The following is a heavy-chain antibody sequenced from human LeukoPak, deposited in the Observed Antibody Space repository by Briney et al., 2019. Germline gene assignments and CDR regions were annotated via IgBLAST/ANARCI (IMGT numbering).Heavy chain of an antibody. Sequence: GGCLRLSCAASGFIFSKYAMNWVRRPPGRGLQWVSGISGSGDSTYYADSVKGRFTISRDNSKNMLYLEMNSLRAEDTAEYYCARDRYGDYSFDYWGQGILVTVSS. D-gene: IGHD4-17*01. CDR3: ARDRYGDYSFDY. CDR1: GFIFSKYA. V-gene: IGHV3-23*01. J-gene: IGHJ4*02. CDR2: ISGSGDST.